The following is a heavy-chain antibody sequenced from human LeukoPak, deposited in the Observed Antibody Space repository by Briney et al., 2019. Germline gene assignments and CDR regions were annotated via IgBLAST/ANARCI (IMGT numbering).Heavy chain of an antibody. CDR2: INHSGST. Sequence: SETLSLTCAVYGGSSSGYYWSWIRQPPGKGLEWIGEINHSGSTNYNPSLKSRVTISVDTSKNQFSLKLSSVTAADTAVYYCARETRYCSSTSCRKDYFDYWGQGTLVTVSS. CDR3: ARETRYCSSTSCRKDYFDY. V-gene: IGHV4-34*01. CDR1: GGSSSGYY. J-gene: IGHJ4*02. D-gene: IGHD2-2*01.